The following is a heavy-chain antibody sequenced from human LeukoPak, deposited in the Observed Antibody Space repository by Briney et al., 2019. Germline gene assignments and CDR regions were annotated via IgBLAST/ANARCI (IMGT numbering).Heavy chain of an antibody. Sequence: GSSVKVSCKASGGTSGIYAINWVRQVPGQGLEWMGRIIPRLGKTNYTQKFQGRVTITADTSTHTAYMELSSLRSEDTAVYYCARGGDFVLVRGIIINDFEHWGQGTHVTVSS. D-gene: IGHD3-10*01. V-gene: IGHV1-69*04. CDR1: GGTSGIYA. CDR2: IIPRLGKT. CDR3: ARGGDFVLVRGIIINDFEH. J-gene: IGHJ4*02.